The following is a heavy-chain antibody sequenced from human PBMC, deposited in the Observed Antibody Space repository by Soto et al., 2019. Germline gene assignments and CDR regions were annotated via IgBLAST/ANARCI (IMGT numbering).Heavy chain of an antibody. J-gene: IGHJ6*02. D-gene: IGHD2-2*01. CDR3: ARVVILVPTASTHYYYHMDV. CDR1: GGTFSNYA. CDR2: IIPIVGTG. V-gene: IGHV1-69*01. Sequence: QVQLVQSGAEVRKPGSSVTVSCKASGGTFSNYAISWVRQAPGQGLEWMGGIIPIVGTGSYAQKFQGRVTITADEPTTTAYMALSSLRLEDTAVYYCARVVILVPTASTHYYYHMDVWGPGTTVTVSS.